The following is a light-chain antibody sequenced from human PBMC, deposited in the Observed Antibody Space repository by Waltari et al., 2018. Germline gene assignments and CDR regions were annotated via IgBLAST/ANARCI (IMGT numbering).Light chain of an antibody. CDR3: QQRKNWPPIT. Sequence: ETVLTQSPATLSLFPGDRATLSCRASQSVDIYLAWYQHKPGQAPGLLIYDASNRATGIPARFSGSGSGTDFTLTISSLEPEDFAVYFCQQRKNWPPITFGQGTRLEIK. J-gene: IGKJ5*01. CDR2: DAS. V-gene: IGKV3-11*01. CDR1: QSVDIY.